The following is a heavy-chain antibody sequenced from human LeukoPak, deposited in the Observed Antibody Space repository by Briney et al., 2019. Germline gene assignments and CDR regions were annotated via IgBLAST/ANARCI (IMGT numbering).Heavy chain of an antibody. V-gene: IGHV3-23*01. Sequence: GGSLRLSCAASGFTFSSYAMSWVRQAPGKGLEWVSSISVIGGSTYYADSVRGRFTISRDNSKNTLYLQMNSLRAEDTAVYYCAKERREQSRDNYFDYWGQGTLVTVSS. CDR3: AKERREQSRDNYFDY. J-gene: IGHJ4*02. D-gene: IGHD1-26*01. CDR2: ISVIGGST. CDR1: GFTFSSYA.